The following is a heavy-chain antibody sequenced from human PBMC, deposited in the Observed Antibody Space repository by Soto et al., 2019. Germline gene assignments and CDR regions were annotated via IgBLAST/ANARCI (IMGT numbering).Heavy chain of an antibody. V-gene: IGHV3-23*01. CDR2: ISDSGGST. CDR3: AKERNFWSWTAGFYP. D-gene: IGHD3-3*01. Sequence: GGSLRLSCGGPGFTLSMFAMCWVRQAPGKGLGWMSRISDSGGSTYYADSVKGRFTVSSDNSKTTVFLQMNSLRTEDTAVYFCAKERNFWSWTAGFYPWGQGSPVTVSS. J-gene: IGHJ5*02. CDR1: GFTLSMFA.